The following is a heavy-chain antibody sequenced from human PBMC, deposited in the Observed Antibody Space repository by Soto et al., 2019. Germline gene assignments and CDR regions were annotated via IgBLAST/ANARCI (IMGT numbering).Heavy chain of an antibody. D-gene: IGHD4-17*01. CDR2: IYYSGST. CDR1: GGSISSYY. J-gene: IGHJ4*02. V-gene: IGHV4-59*08. Sequence: SETLSLTCTVSGGSISSYYWSWIRQPPGKGLEWIGYIYYSGSTNYNPSLKSRVTISVDTSKNQFSLKLSSVTAADTAVYYCARSPMTTVTAALFDYWGQGTLVTVSS. CDR3: ARSPMTTVTAALFDY.